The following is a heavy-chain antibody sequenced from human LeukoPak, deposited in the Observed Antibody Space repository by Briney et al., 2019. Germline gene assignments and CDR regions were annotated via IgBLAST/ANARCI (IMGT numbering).Heavy chain of an antibody. CDR1: GFTLSSYA. CDR2: ISGSGDST. V-gene: IGHV3-23*01. Sequence: GGSLRLSCAASGFTLSSYAMSWVRQAPGKGLEWVSAISGSGDSTYYADSVKGRFTISRDNSKNTLYLQMNSLRAEDTAVYYCAKDRVYSGSYSKAPFDYWGQGTLVTVSS. J-gene: IGHJ4*02. D-gene: IGHD1-26*01. CDR3: AKDRVYSGSYSKAPFDY.